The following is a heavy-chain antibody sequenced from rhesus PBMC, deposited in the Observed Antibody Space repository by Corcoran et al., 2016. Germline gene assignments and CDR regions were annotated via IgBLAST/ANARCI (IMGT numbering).Heavy chain of an antibody. J-gene: IGHJ4*01. Sequence: EVQLAESGGGLVQPGGSLRLSCAECGFSVSRYWMSWVRQAPGKGLEWLSDIYGSTMYYRDSVKGRFTVSRDNAENSLYLQMNSLRVEDTAVYYCTRATPGLYHFDYWGQGARVTVSS. CDR3: TRATPGLYHFDY. CDR2: IYGSTM. D-gene: IGHD3-3*01. V-gene: IGHV3-11*01. CDR1: GFSVSRYW.